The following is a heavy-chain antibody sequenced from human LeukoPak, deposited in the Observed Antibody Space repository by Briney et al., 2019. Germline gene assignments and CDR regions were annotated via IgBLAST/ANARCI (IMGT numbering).Heavy chain of an antibody. CDR1: GFTFSTNA. CDR2: IYSGGST. J-gene: IGHJ3*02. Sequence: PGGSLRLSCLTSGFTFSTNAMSWVRQAPGKGLEWVSVIYSGGSTYYADSVKGRFTISRDNSKNTQYLQMNSLRAEDTAVYYCARSDTSGAFDIWGQGTMVTVSS. D-gene: IGHD3-10*01. V-gene: IGHV3-53*01. CDR3: ARSDTSGAFDI.